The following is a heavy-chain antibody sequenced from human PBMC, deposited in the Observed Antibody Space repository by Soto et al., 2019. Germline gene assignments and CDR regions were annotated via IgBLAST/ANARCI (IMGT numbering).Heavy chain of an antibody. J-gene: IGHJ6*02. Sequence: SETLSLTCTVSGDSIVSGGFYWNWIRQHPGKGLGWIGYINYNGTTNYNPSLKSRVSISLDTSKNQFSLKLTSVTDADTAIYYCARQPAMYYDFWSGRSYFYYGLDVWGQGTAVTVSS. CDR1: GDSIVSGGFY. D-gene: IGHD3-3*01. CDR2: INYNGTT. V-gene: IGHV4-31*03. CDR3: ARQPAMYYDFWSGRSYFYYGLDV.